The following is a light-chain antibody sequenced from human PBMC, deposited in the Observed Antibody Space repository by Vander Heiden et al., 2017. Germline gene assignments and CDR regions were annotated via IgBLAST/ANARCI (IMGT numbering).Light chain of an antibody. CDR1: QSIRNNY. CDR3: QQYSDSPA. CDR2: GAS. V-gene: IGKV3-20*01. Sequence: EIVLTQSPGTLSSSPGARATLSCRASQSIRNNYLAWFQHKPGQAPRLIIYGASSRATGIPDRFSGSGSGTDFTLTISRLEPEDFAVYYCQQYSDSPAFGQGAKVEI. J-gene: IGKJ1*01.